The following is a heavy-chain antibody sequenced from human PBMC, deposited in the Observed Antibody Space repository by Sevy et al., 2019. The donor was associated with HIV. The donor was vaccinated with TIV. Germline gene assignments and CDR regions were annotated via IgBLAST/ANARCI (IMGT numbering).Heavy chain of an antibody. Sequence: GGSLRLSCAASGFTFSNAWMSWVRQAPGKGVEWVGRIKGKIYDGTIDYAAPVKGRFSISRDDSKNTLYLQMNSLKIEDTAVYYCTTASWSQEDYYNYWGQGTLVTVSS. J-gene: IGHJ4*02. D-gene: IGHD6-13*01. V-gene: IGHV3-15*01. CDR3: TTASWSQEDYYNY. CDR2: IKGKIYDGTI. CDR1: GFTFSNAW.